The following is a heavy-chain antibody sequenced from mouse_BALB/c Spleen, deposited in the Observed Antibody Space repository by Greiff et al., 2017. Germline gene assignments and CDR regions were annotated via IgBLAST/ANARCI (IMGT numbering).Heavy chain of an antibody. CDR2: ISSGSSTI. V-gene: IGHV5-17*02. J-gene: IGHJ4*01. CDR3: ARDEIYGLRRGGRAMDY. CDR1: GFTFSSFG. Sequence: EVQLVESGGGLVQPGGSRKLSCAASGFTFSSFGMHWVRQAPEKGLEWVAYISSGSSTIYYADTVKGRFTISRDNPKNTLFLQMTSLRSEDTAMYYCARDEIYGLRRGGRAMDYWGQGTSVTVSS. D-gene: IGHD2-2*01.